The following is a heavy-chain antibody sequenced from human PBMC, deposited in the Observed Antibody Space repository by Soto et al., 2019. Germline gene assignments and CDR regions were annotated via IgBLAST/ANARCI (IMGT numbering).Heavy chain of an antibody. D-gene: IGHD2-15*01. J-gene: IGHJ4*02. CDR1: GFTFDDYT. CDR2: ISWDGGST. V-gene: IGHV3-43*01. CDR3: AKDKGCSGGSCYGGLDV. Sequence: PGGSLRLSCAASGFTFDDYTMHWVRQAPGKGLEWVSLISWDGGSTYYADSVKGRFTISRDNSKNSLYLQMNSLRTGDTALYYCAKDKGCSGGSCYGGLDVWGQGTLVTVSS.